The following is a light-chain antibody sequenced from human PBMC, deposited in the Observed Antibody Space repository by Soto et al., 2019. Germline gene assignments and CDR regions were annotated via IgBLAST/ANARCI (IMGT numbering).Light chain of an antibody. CDR2: AAS. Sequence: EIVLTQSPGTLSLSPGERATLFCRASQGVSRSYFAWYQQKPGQAPRLLIYAASSRATGVPDRFSGSGSGTDFTLTISRLEPEDFALYFCQQYGSSPPYSFGQGTKVDIK. CDR1: QGVSRSY. J-gene: IGKJ2*03. V-gene: IGKV3-20*01. CDR3: QQYGSSPPYS.